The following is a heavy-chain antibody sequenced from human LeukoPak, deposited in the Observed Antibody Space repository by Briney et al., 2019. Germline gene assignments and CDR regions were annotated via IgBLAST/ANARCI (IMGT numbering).Heavy chain of an antibody. CDR2: IIPILGIA. Sequence: SVKVSCKASGGTFSSYAISWVRQAPGQGLEWMGRIIPILGIANYAQKFQGRVTITAGKSTSTAYMELSSLRSEDTAVYYCASATPYYYGMDVWGQGTTVTVSS. CDR3: ASATPYYYGMDV. V-gene: IGHV1-69*04. CDR1: GGTFSSYA. J-gene: IGHJ6*02.